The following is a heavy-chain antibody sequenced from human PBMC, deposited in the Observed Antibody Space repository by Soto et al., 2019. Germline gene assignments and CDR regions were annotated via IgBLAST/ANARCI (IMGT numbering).Heavy chain of an antibody. Sequence: GASVKVSCKASGYTFTSYGISWVRQAPGQGLEWMGWISAYNGDTNYAQKLQGRVTMTTDTSTSTAYMELRSLRSDDTAVYYCARYCSSTSCYVIFDYWGQGTLVTVSS. J-gene: IGHJ4*02. V-gene: IGHV1-18*01. CDR2: ISAYNGDT. CDR3: ARYCSSTSCYVIFDY. CDR1: GYTFTSYG. D-gene: IGHD2-2*01.